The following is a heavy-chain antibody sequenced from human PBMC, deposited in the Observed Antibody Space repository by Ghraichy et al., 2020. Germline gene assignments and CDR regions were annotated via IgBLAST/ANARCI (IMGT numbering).Heavy chain of an antibody. J-gene: IGHJ5*02. Sequence: LTCAASGVTFSSYAMHWVRQAPGKGLEWVAVISYDGSNKYYADSVKGRFTISRDNSKNTLYLQMNSLRAEDTAVYYCARDARGYSYGFRGNWFDPWGQGTLVTVSS. CDR1: GVTFSSYA. CDR2: ISYDGSNK. CDR3: ARDARGYSYGFRGNWFDP. V-gene: IGHV3-30*04. D-gene: IGHD5-18*01.